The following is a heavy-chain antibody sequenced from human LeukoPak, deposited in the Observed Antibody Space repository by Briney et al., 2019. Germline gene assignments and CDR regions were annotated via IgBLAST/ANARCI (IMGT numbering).Heavy chain of an antibody. V-gene: IGHV3-33*01. CDR1: GFTFSIYG. D-gene: IGHD4-17*01. J-gene: IGHJ3*02. CDR3: ARLGDYGAFDI. Sequence: GGSLRLSCAASGFTFSIYGMHWVRQAPGKGLEWVAVIWYDGSNKYYADSVKGRFTISRDNSKNTLYLQMNSLRAEDTAVYYCARLGDYGAFDIWGQGTMVTVSS. CDR2: IWYDGSNK.